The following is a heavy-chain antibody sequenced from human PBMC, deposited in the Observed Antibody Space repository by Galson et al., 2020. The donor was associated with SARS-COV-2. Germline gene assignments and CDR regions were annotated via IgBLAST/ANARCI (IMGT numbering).Heavy chain of an antibody. V-gene: IGHV3-23*01. Sequence: TGGSLRLSCDASGFTFSSYAMRWVRQAPGKGLEWVSRISGSGGSTSYADSVKGRFTISRDNSKNTLYLQMNSLRADDTAVYYCAKMTGSSSWYIPFDYWGQGTLDTVSS. D-gene: IGHD6-13*01. J-gene: IGHJ4*02. CDR2: ISGSGGST. CDR3: AKMTGSSSWYIPFDY. CDR1: GFTFSSYA.